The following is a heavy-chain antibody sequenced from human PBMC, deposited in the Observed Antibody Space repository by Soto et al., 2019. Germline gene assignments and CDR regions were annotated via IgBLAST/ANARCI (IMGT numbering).Heavy chain of an antibody. V-gene: IGHV3-20*04. D-gene: IGHD1-26*01. Sequence: EVQLVESGGGVVRPGGSLRISCAASGFSFEDYGMAWVRHTPGKGLEWVSDVTWNGANTRYVDSVRGRFTISRDNGENSLYLQMDSLGVEDTAFYYCARDFEVGTYYYWGQGTLVTVSS. J-gene: IGHJ4*02. CDR1: GFSFEDYG. CDR3: ARDFEVGTYYY. CDR2: VTWNGANT.